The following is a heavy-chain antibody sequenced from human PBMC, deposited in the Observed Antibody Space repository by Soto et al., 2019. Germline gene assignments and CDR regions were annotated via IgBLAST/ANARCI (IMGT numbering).Heavy chain of an antibody. Sequence: QVQLQESGPGLAKPSETLSLTCTVSGGSVSSGSYYWSWIRQPPGKGLEWIGYIYYSGSTNYNPSLKSRVTISVDTSKNQFSLKLSSVTAADTAVYYCAGKQQLDYYYGMDVWGQGTTVTVSS. D-gene: IGHD6-13*01. CDR1: GGSVSSGSYY. CDR2: IYYSGST. CDR3: AGKQQLDYYYGMDV. V-gene: IGHV4-61*01. J-gene: IGHJ6*02.